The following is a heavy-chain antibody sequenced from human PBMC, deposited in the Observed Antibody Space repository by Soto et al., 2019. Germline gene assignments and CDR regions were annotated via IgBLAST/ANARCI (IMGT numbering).Heavy chain of an antibody. V-gene: IGHV4-34*01. Sequence: SETLSLTCAVYGGSFSGYYWSWIRQPPGKGLEWIGEINHSGSTNYNPSLKSRVTISVDTSKNQFSLKLSSVTAADTAVYYCARGYSSGWYCGRYCYYMDVWGKGTTVIVSS. CDR3: ARGYSSGWYCGRYCYYMDV. D-gene: IGHD6-19*01. J-gene: IGHJ6*03. CDR2: INHSGST. CDR1: GGSFSGYY.